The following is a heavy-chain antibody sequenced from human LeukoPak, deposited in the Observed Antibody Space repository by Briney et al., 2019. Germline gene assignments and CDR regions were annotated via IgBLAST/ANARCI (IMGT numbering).Heavy chain of an antibody. CDR1: GFAFSSYE. Sequence: GGSLRLSCAASGFAFSSYEMNWVRQAPGKGLEWVSYISSSGSTIYYADSVKGRFTISRDNAKNSLYLQMNSLRAEDTAVYYCASPRYYDSSGYFDYWGQGTLVTVSS. CDR2: ISSSGSTI. CDR3: ASPRYYDSSGYFDY. V-gene: IGHV3-48*03. J-gene: IGHJ4*02. D-gene: IGHD3-22*01.